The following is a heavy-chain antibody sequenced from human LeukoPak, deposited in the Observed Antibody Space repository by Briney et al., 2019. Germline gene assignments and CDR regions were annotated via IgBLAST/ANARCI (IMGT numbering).Heavy chain of an antibody. CDR2: ISGSGTTT. V-gene: IGHV3-23*01. D-gene: IGHD2-15*01. CDR1: GFTFKNYA. CDR3: AKDSDISAFFDY. Sequence: GGSLRLSCAASGFTFKNYAINWVRQAPGKGLEWVSRISGSGTTTDYADSVKGRFTVSRDNSKNTVYLQMTSPRAEDTAIYYCAKDSDISAFFDYWGQGTPVTVSS. J-gene: IGHJ4*02.